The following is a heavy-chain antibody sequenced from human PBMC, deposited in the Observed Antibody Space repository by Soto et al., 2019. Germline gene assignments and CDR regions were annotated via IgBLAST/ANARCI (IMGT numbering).Heavy chain of an antibody. CDR3: ARSPFGELSSYLDY. D-gene: IGHD3-10*01. V-gene: IGHV4-30-4*01. CDR2: IYYSGST. Sequence: SETLSLTCTVSGGSISSGDYYWSWIRQPPGKGLEWIGYIYYSGSTYYNPSLKSRVTISVDTSKNQFSLKLSSVTAADTAVYYCARSPFGELSSYLDYWGQGTLVTVSS. J-gene: IGHJ4*02. CDR1: GGSISSGDYY.